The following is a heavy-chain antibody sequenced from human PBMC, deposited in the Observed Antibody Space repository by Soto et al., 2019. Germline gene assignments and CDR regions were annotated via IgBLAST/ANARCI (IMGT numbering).Heavy chain of an antibody. CDR1: GFTFSSYG. CDR2: IWYDGSNK. Sequence: PGGSLRLSCAASGFTFSSYGMHWVRQAPGKGLEWVAVIWYDGSNKYYADSVKGRFTISRDNSKNTLYLQMNSLRAEDTAVYYCARGCEGGYSYGCDYYYYGMDVWGQGTTVTVSS. D-gene: IGHD5-18*01. CDR3: ARGCEGGYSYGCDYYYYGMDV. J-gene: IGHJ6*02. V-gene: IGHV3-33*01.